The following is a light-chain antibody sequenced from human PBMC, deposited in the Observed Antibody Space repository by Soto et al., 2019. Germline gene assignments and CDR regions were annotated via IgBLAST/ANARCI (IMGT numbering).Light chain of an antibody. CDR3: CSYAGHTNVL. J-gene: IGLJ2*01. Sequence: QSALTQPPSASGSPGQSVTISCTGTINDVGGYNYVSWYQQYPGEAPKLMIYEVVKRPSGVPDRFSGSKSGNTASLTVSGLQADDEADYYCCSYAGHTNVLFGGGTKVTVL. CDR2: EVV. V-gene: IGLV2-8*01. CDR1: INDVGGYNY.